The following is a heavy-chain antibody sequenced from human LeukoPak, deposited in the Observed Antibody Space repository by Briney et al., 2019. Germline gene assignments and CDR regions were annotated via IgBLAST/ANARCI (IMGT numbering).Heavy chain of an antibody. V-gene: IGHV1-2*02. J-gene: IGHJ4*02. D-gene: IGHD5-12*01. CDR2: IDPYTGNT. CDR3: AREYSASEH. CDR1: GYTFVGYY. Sequence: ASVKVSCKATGYTFVGYYLHWVRQAPGQGLEWMAWIDPYTGNTHYAQKFQGRITVTRDTSVSTTYMELSWLTSDDTARYYCAREYSASEHWGQGTLVTVSS.